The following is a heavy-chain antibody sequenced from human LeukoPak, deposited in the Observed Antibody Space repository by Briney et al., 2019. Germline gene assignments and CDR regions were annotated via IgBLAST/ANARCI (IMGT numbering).Heavy chain of an antibody. V-gene: IGHV3-21*01. Sequence: GGSLRLSCAASGFTFSSYSVNWVRQAPGKGLEWVSSISSSSTYIYYADSVKGRFTISRDNAKNSLYLQMNSLRAEDTAVYYCARDELELWYMDVWGKGTTVTVSS. CDR1: GFTFSSYS. J-gene: IGHJ6*03. D-gene: IGHD1-1*01. CDR2: ISSSSTYI. CDR3: ARDELELWYMDV.